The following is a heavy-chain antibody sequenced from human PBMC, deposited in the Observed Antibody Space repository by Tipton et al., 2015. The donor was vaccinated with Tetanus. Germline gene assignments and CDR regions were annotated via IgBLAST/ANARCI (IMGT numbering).Heavy chain of an antibody. J-gene: IGHJ4*02. D-gene: IGHD2-2*01. CDR1: GDSISGSY. Sequence: TLSLTCTVSGDSISGSYWNWIRQPPGKGLEWIGYVYYNGNTHYNPALKSRVTISVDTSKNQFSLKLSSVTAADTAIYYCAREVPAAGHFDSWGQGTLVPVSS. CDR3: AREVPAAGHFDS. V-gene: IGHV4-59*01. CDR2: VYYNGNT.